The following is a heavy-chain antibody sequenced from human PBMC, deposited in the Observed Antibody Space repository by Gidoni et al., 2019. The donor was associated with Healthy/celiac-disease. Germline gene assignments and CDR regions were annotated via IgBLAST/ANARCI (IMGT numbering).Heavy chain of an antibody. V-gene: IGHV1-58*01. CDR1: GFTFNSSA. J-gene: IGHJ4*02. CDR3: AAAPTVVTPYYFDY. CDR2: IVVGSGNT. Sequence: QMQLVQSGPEVKKPGTSVKVSCQASGFTFNSSAVQWVRQARGQRLEWIGWIVVGSGNTNYAQKFQERVTITRDMSTSTAYMELSSLRSEDTAVYYCAAAPTVVTPYYFDYWGQGTLVTVSS. D-gene: IGHD4-17*01.